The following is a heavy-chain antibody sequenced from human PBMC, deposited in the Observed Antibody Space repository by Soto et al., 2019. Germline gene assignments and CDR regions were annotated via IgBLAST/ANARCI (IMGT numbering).Heavy chain of an antibody. D-gene: IGHD6-19*01. CDR1: GGSISSSNW. J-gene: IGHJ3*02. V-gene: IGHV4-4*02. CDR2: IYHSGST. Sequence: SETLSPTCAVSGGSISSSNWWSWVRQPPGKGLEWIGEIYHSGSTNYNPSLKSRVTISVDKSKNQFSLKLSSVTAADTAVYYCARVGEQWPNDAFDIWGQGTMVTVSS. CDR3: ARVGEQWPNDAFDI.